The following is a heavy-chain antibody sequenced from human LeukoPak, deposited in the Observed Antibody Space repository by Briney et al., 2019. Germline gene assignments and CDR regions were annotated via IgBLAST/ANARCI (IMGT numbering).Heavy chain of an antibody. Sequence: ASVKVSCKASGCTFTDYFLHWLRQAPGQGLEWMGWINPKTGATNYAQRFQGRVTMTRDSSITTGNMELNRLTSDDTALYYCARAYEYGWFDPWGQGTLVTVSS. D-gene: IGHD3-16*01. CDR3: ARAYEYGWFDP. J-gene: IGHJ5*02. V-gene: IGHV1-2*02. CDR2: INPKTGAT. CDR1: GCTFTDYF.